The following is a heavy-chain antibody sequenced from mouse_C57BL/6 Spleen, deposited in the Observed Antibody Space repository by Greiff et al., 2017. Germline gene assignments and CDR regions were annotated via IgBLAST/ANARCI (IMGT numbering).Heavy chain of an antibody. Sequence: EVQLVESGGGLVQPGGSLSLSCAASGFTFTDYYMSWVRQPPGKALEWLGFIRNKANGYTTEYSASVKGRFTISRDNSQSILYLQMNALRAEDSATYYCASSPLLRRSCAYWGQGTLVTVSA. CDR2: IRNKANGYTT. CDR3: ASSPLLRRSCAY. D-gene: IGHD1-1*01. V-gene: IGHV7-3*01. J-gene: IGHJ3*01. CDR1: GFTFTDYY.